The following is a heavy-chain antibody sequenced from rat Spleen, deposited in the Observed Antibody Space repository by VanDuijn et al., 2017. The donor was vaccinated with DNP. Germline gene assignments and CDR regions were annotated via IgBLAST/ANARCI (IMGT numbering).Heavy chain of an antibody. J-gene: IGHJ2*01. CDR1: GFTFSNYG. V-gene: IGHV5-19*01. Sequence: EVKLVESGGGLVQPGRSLKLSCAASGFTFSNYGMHWIRQAPTKGLEWVASIRNTGDNTYYSDSVKGRFSLSRDNAKSTLYLQVNSLRSEDTATYYCAGRPPPTRGPFDYWGQGVTVTVSS. D-gene: IGHD1-4*01. CDR2: IRNTGDNT. CDR3: AGRPPPTRGPFDY.